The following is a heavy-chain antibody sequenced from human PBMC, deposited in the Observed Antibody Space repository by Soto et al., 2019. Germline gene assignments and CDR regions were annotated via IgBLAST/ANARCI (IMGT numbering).Heavy chain of an antibody. D-gene: IGHD2-2*01. J-gene: IGHJ4*02. CDR1: GFTFSSYW. CDR3: ARDKYCSSTSCDIIPFFDY. CDR2: IKQDGSEK. Sequence: GGSLRLSCAASGFTFSSYWMSWVRQAPGKGLEWVANIKQDGSEKYYVDSVKGRFTISRDNAKNSLYLQMNSPRAEDTAVYYCARDKYCSSTSCDIIPFFDYWGQGTLVTVSS. V-gene: IGHV3-7*01.